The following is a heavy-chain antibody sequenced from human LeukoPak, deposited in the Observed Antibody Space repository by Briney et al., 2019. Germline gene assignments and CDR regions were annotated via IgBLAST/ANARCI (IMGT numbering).Heavy chain of an antibody. CDR3: ARTGGSFYFYYYMDV. Sequence: PSETLSLTCTGSGGSIRSSSYNWGWIRQPPGKGLEWIGSIHYTGSTYHNPSLKSRVTISVDTSKNKFSLKLTSVTAADTALYYCARTGGSFYFYYYMDVWGKGTTVTVSS. D-gene: IGHD1-26*01. CDR1: GGSIRSSSYN. CDR2: IHYTGST. V-gene: IGHV4-39*07. J-gene: IGHJ6*03.